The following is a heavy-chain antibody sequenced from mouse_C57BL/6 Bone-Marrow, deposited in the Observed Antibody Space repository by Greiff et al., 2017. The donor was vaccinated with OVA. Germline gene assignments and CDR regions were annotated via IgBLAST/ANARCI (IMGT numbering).Heavy chain of an antibody. D-gene: IGHD1-1*01. CDR1: GYTFTSYW. J-gene: IGHJ1*03. V-gene: IGHV1-53*01. CDR2: INPSNGGT. CDR3: AIYGSRYWYFDV. Sequence: QFQLQQPGPELVKPGASVKLSCKASGYTFTSYWMHWVKQRPGQGLEWIGNINPSNGGTNYNEKFKSKATLTVDKSSSTAYMQLSSLTSEDSAVYYCAIYGSRYWYFDVWGTGTTVTVSS.